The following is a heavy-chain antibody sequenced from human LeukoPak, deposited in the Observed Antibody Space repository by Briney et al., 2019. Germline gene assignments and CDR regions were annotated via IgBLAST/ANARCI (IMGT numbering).Heavy chain of an antibody. CDR3: ARGELGIVDY. J-gene: IGHJ4*02. D-gene: IGHD7-27*01. V-gene: IGHV4-34*01. CDR2: INHSGST. CDR1: GGSFSGYY. Sequence: SETLSLTCAVYGGSFSGYYWNWIRQPPGKGLEWIGEINHSGSTNYNPSLKSRVTISVDTSKNQFSLKLSSVTAADTAVYYCARGELGIVDYWGQGTLVTVSS.